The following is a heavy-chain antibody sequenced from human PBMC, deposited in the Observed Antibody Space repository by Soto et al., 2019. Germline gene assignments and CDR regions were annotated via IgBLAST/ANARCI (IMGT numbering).Heavy chain of an antibody. CDR2: IYHSGST. D-gene: IGHD3-3*01. Sequence: QVQLQESGPGLVKPSETLSLTCSVSGGSISSYYWSWIRQPPGKGLEWIGYIYHSGSTNYNPSVTSRVTISVDKSKNQFSLKLSSVTAADTAVYYCARHDVRFAPFDPWGQGTLVTVSS. CDR1: GGSISSYY. CDR3: ARHDVRFAPFDP. V-gene: IGHV4-59*08. J-gene: IGHJ5*02.